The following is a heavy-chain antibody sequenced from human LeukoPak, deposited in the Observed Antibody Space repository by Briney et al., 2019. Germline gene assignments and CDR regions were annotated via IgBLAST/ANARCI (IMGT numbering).Heavy chain of an antibody. D-gene: IGHD2-2*01. CDR1: GFTFSSYS. CDR2: ISSSSSYI. V-gene: IGHV3-21*01. Sequence: PGGSLRLSCAASGFTFSSYSMNWVRQAPGKGLEWVSSISSSSSYIYYADSVKGRFTISRDNAKNSLYLQMNSLRAEDTAVYYCARDFVPATGFDYWGQGTLVTVSS. J-gene: IGHJ4*02. CDR3: ARDFVPATGFDY.